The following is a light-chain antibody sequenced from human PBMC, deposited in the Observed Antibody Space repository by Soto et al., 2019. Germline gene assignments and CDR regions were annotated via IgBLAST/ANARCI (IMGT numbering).Light chain of an antibody. J-gene: IGKJ5*01. Sequence: GDRVTITCQASQDISNYLNWYQQKPGKAPKLLIYDASNLETGVPSRFSGSGSGTDFTLTISSQQPEDFATYYCQQSYSSPITFGQGTRLEIK. CDR1: QDISNY. CDR3: QQSYSSPIT. CDR2: DAS. V-gene: IGKV1-39*01.